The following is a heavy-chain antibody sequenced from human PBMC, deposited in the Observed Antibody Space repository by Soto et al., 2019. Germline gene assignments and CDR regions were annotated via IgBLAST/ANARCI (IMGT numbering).Heavy chain of an antibody. CDR2: VNTGSGNT. J-gene: IGHJ4*02. Sequence: QVQLVQSGAEVKKPGASVKVSCKASGYNFHSFVIHWMRQAPGQRFEWMGWVNTGSGNTKYSQNFQGRVTITSESPANTVYMELSSLRSEDTAVYYCARTFAYCAANCDSPHHRLHYWGQGTRVAVSS. CDR3: ARTFAYCAANCDSPHHRLHY. D-gene: IGHD2-21*01. V-gene: IGHV1-3*04. CDR1: GYNFHSFV.